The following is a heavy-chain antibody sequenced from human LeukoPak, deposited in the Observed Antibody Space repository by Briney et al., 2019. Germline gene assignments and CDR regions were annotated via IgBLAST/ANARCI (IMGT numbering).Heavy chain of an antibody. V-gene: IGHV3-48*01. CDR3: ARFAAGGSYYYYMDV. Sequence: PGGSLSPSCALSGFTFSSHSMKWVRQPPGKGVEWVSYIGTSSTTIDYADSVKGRFTISRDNAKNSLYPQMNSLRADDTAVYYCARFAAGGSYYYYMDVWGKGTTVTVSS. D-gene: IGHD6-25*01. CDR1: GFTFSSHS. CDR2: IGTSSTTI. J-gene: IGHJ6*03.